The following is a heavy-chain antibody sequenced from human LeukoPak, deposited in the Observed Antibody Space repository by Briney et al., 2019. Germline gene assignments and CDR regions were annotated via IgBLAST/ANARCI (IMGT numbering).Heavy chain of an antibody. CDR1: GFTFSSYT. CDR2: ISSSSRYI. V-gene: IGHV3-21*01. CDR3: ARSDTAMAEDY. D-gene: IGHD5-18*01. J-gene: IGHJ4*02. Sequence: PGGSLRLSRTASGFTFSSYTMNWVRQAPGKGLEWVSSISSSSRYIYYADSVKGRFTISRDSAKNSLYLQMNSLRAEDTAVYYCARSDTAMAEDYWGQGTLVTVSS.